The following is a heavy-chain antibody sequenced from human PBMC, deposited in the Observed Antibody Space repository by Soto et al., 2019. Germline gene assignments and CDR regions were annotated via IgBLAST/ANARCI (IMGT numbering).Heavy chain of an antibody. CDR2: ISYDGSNK. CDR3: ARRTVYCSGTSCSPPYFDY. D-gene: IGHD2-2*01. Sequence: GGSLRLSCAASGFTFSSYAMHWVRQAPGKGLEWVAVISYDGSNKYYADSVKGRFTISRDNSKNTLYLQMNSLRAEDTAVYYCARRTVYCSGTSCSPPYFDYWGQGTLVTVSS. CDR1: GFTFSSYA. J-gene: IGHJ4*02. V-gene: IGHV3-30-3*01.